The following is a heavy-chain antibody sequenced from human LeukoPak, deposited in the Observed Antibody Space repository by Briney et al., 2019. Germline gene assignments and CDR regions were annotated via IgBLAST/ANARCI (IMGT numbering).Heavy chain of an antibody. D-gene: IGHD4-23*01. CDR1: GGXINSHY. J-gene: IGHJ2*01. CDR3: ARVNSGQLLYWFFDL. Sequence: PSETLSLTCTVSGGXINSHYCSWIRQPPGKGLEWIGHIYYSGSTNYNPSLKSRVTISVDTSKNQFSLKVTSVTAADTAVYYCARVNSGQLLYWFFDLWGRGTLVTVSS. V-gene: IGHV4-59*11. CDR2: IYYSGST.